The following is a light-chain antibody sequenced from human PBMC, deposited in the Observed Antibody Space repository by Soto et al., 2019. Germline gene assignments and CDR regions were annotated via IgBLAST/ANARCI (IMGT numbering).Light chain of an antibody. V-gene: IGKV1-39*01. CDR2: AAS. Sequence: DIQMTQSPSSLSVSVGARVTITCRASQSISNYLNWYQQKPGKAPKLLIYAASTLQSGVPSRFSGSGSGTDFTLTVSSLQPEDFATYYCQQSYSTPRTFGQGTKVEIK. CDR3: QQSYSTPRT. CDR1: QSISNY. J-gene: IGKJ1*01.